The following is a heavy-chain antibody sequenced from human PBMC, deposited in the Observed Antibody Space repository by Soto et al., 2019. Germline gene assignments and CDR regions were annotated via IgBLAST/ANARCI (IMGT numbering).Heavy chain of an antibody. Sequence: VQLVQSGNVVQKPGASVKVSCKTSGYTFSSYGIMWVRQAPGQGLEWMGWISGYNGNADYAQRFLGPVNTSTDTSTTTVFMELRYVISDDAALYFWAREGWLRELLCWGHGSLVNVS. CDR1: GYTFSSYG. J-gene: IGHJ4*01. CDR2: ISGYNGNA. D-gene: IGHD1-7*01. CDR3: AREGWLRELLC. V-gene: IGHV1-18*01.